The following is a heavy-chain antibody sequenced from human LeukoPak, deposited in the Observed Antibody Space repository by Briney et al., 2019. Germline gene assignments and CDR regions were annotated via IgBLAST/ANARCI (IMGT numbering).Heavy chain of an antibody. D-gene: IGHD6-6*01. V-gene: IGHV4-39*01. CDR3: ARRVEGAGQLATHPFDY. CDR1: GGSISSYY. Sequence: SETLSLTCTVSGGSISSYYWGWIRQPPGKGLEWIGSIYYSGSTYYNPSLKSRVTISVDTSKNQFSLKLSSVTAADTAVYYCARRVEGAGQLATHPFDYWGQGTLVTVSS. J-gene: IGHJ4*02. CDR2: IYYSGST.